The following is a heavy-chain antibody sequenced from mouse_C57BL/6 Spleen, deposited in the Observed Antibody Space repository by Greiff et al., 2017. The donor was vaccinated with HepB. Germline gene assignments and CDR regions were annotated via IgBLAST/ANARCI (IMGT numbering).Heavy chain of an antibody. Sequence: EVQLQQSGPGMVKPSQSLSLTCTVTGYSITSGYDWHWIRHFPGNKLEWMGYISYSGSTNYNPSLKSRISITHDTSKNHFFLKLNSVTTEDTATYYCARDGGDYGHFDVWGTGTTVTVSS. J-gene: IGHJ1*03. CDR3: ARDGGDYGHFDV. V-gene: IGHV3-1*01. CDR1: GYSITSGYD. CDR2: ISYSGST. D-gene: IGHD2-13*01.